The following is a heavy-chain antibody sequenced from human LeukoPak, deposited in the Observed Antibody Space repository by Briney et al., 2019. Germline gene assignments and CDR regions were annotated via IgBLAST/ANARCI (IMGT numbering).Heavy chain of an antibody. V-gene: IGHV3-74*01. CDR3: TRGIGEAFDP. Sequence: GGSLRLSCAASGXTFSSYWIHWVRQAPGKGLMWVSRINTDGGFTDYADSVKGRFTVSRDNAKNTLFLQMNSLRAEDTAVYYCTRGIGEAFDPWGPGTLVTVSS. J-gene: IGHJ5*02. CDR1: GXTFSSYW. CDR2: INTDGGFT. D-gene: IGHD2-21*01.